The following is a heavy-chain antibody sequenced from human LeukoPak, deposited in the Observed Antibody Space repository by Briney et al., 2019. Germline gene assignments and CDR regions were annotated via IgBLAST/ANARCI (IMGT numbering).Heavy chain of an antibody. D-gene: IGHD6-25*01. V-gene: IGHV1-69*10. J-gene: IGHJ4*02. CDR2: FIPILDTA. Sequence: GASVKVSCKASGATFNDYALNWVRQAPGQGLEWMGVFIPILDTANSTQKFQDRVTITADISTNTAYMELRSLRSDDTAVYYCVRDLGAAGKIFFDYWGQGTLVTVSS. CDR3: VRDLGAAGKIFFDY. CDR1: GATFNDYA.